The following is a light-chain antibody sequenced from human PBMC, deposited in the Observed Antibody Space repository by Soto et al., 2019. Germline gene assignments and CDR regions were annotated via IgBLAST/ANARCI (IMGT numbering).Light chain of an antibody. CDR1: QSISSY. CDR2: AAS. CDR3: QQSYSTLYT. J-gene: IGKJ2*01. Sequence: DIQMTQSPSSLSASVGDRVTITCRASQSISSYLNWYQQKQGKAPKLLIDAASSLQSGVTSRFSGSGSGTDFTLTIRSLQPEDFATYYCQQSYSTLYTFGQGTKLEIK. V-gene: IGKV1-39*01.